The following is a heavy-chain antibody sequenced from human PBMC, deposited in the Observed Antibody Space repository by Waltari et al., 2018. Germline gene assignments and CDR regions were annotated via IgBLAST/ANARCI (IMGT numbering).Heavy chain of an antibody. Sequence: EVQLVESGGGLIQPGGSLRISCAASGFTVSNNYITWVRQAPGKGLECVSVIYSVGGPYYADSVRGRFTISRDKVKNTVYLQMNSLRAEDTAVYYCGNIGAFDIWGQGTMVTVSS. CDR2: IYSVGGP. CDR1: GFTVSNNY. CDR3: GNIGAFDI. J-gene: IGHJ3*02. V-gene: IGHV3-53*01. D-gene: IGHD5-12*01.